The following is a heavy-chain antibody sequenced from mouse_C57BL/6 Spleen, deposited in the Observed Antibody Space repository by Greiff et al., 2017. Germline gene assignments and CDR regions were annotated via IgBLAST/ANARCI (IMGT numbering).Heavy chain of an antibody. V-gene: IGHV5-6*01. Sequence: DVHLVESGGDLVKPGGSLKLSCAASGFTFSSYGMSWVRQTPDKRLEWVATISSGGSYTYYPDSVKGRFTISRDNAKNTLYLQMSSLNSEDTAMYYCARLWDFDYWGQGTTLTVSS. CDR3: ARLWDFDY. D-gene: IGHD4-1*01. J-gene: IGHJ2*01. CDR2: ISSGGSYT. CDR1: GFTFSSYG.